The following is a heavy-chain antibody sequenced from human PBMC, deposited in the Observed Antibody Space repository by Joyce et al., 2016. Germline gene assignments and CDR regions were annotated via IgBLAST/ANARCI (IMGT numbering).Heavy chain of an antibody. CDR1: GGSISSGSYS. J-gene: IGHJ4*02. D-gene: IGHD6-13*01. CDR3: ARGGGSSWPFDY. Sequence: QLQLQESGSRLVRPSQTLSLTCTVSGGSISSGSYSWSWIRQPPGKGLECIGYIYHYGSPHYNQSLEGRFTMSVDKSNNQFSLNLNSVTAADTAVYYCARGGGSSWPFDYWGQGTLVTVSS. CDR2: IYHYGSP. V-gene: IGHV4-30-2*01.